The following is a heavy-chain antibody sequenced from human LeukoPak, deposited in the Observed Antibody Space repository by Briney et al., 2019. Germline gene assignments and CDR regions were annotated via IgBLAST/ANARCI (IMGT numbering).Heavy chain of an antibody. D-gene: IGHD4-23*01. CDR2: IYYSGST. CDR3: ARSATVVAFWFDP. Sequence: PSETLSLTCTVSGGSISSGDYYWSRIRQPPGKGLEWIGYIYYSGSTYYNPSLKSRVTISVDTSKNQFSLKLSSVTAADTAVYYCARSATVVAFWFDPWGQGTLVTVSS. J-gene: IGHJ5*02. CDR1: GGSISSGDYY. V-gene: IGHV4-30-4*01.